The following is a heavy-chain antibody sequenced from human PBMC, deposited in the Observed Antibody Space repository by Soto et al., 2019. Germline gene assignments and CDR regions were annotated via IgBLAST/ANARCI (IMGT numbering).Heavy chain of an antibody. Sequence: KLSREASGAPISSYSISFAQQAPGPVLEWMGGIIPIFGTANYAQKFQGRVTITADKSTSTAYMELSSLRSEDTAVYYCASGGIVVVPAATGYGMDFLGQGTTVTV. CDR2: IIPIFGTA. CDR3: ASGGIVVVPAATGYGMDF. CDR1: GAPISSYS. V-gene: IGHV1-69*06. J-gene: IGHJ6*02. D-gene: IGHD2-2*01.